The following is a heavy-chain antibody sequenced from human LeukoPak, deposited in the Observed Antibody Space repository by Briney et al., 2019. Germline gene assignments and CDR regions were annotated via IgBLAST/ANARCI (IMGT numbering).Heavy chain of an antibody. CDR3: AKDLTSGSGSHDY. CDR2: ISGDGGGYT. J-gene: IGHJ4*02. D-gene: IGHD3-10*01. V-gene: IGHV3-23*01. Sequence: GGSLRLSCTASGFTFTDYAMSWVRQAPGEGLEWVSAISGDGGGYTYYADSVKGRFTISRVNSKNTLYLEMNSLRAEDTAVYYCAKDLTSGSGSHDYWGQGTLVTVSS. CDR1: GFTFTDYA.